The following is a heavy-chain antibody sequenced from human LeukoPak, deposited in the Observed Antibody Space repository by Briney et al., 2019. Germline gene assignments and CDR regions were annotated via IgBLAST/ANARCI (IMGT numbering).Heavy chain of an antibody. V-gene: IGHV1-18*01. CDR1: GGTFSSYA. CDR3: ARDGGDTAMARYYYYGMDV. Sequence: ASVKVSCKASGGTFSSYAISWVRQAPGQGLEWMGWISAYNGNTNYAQKLQGRVTMTTDTSTSTAYMELRSLRSDDTAVYYCARDGGDTAMARYYYYGMDVWGQGTTVTVSS. J-gene: IGHJ6*02. CDR2: ISAYNGNT. D-gene: IGHD5-18*01.